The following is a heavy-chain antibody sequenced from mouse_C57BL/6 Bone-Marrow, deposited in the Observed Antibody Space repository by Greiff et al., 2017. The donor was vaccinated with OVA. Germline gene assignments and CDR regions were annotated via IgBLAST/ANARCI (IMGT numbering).Heavy chain of an antibody. CDR2: IYPGGGYT. Sequence: VQLQQSGAELVRPGTSVKMSCKASGYTFTNYWIGWAKQRPGHGLEWIGDIYPGGGYTNYNEKFKGKAKLTAAKSSSIAYMQVSSLTSEDSAIYYCARSFDGYYLGFAYWGQGTLVTVSA. D-gene: IGHD2-3*01. J-gene: IGHJ3*01. CDR1: GYTFTNYW. CDR3: ARSFDGYYLGFAY. V-gene: IGHV1-63*01.